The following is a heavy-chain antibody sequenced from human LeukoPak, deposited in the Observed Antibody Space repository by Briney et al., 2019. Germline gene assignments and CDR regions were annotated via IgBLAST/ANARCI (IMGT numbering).Heavy chain of an antibody. CDR1: GGTFSSYA. J-gene: IGHJ6*02. V-gene: IGHV1-69*04. D-gene: IGHD2-15*01. CDR2: IIPILGIA. CDR3: AREPIVVVVAVYYYGMDV. Sequence: SVKVSCKASGGTFSSYAISWVRQAPGQGLEWMGRIIPILGIANYAQKFQGRVTITADKSTSTAYMELSSLRSEDTAVYYCAREPIVVVVAVYYYGMDVWGQGTTVTVSS.